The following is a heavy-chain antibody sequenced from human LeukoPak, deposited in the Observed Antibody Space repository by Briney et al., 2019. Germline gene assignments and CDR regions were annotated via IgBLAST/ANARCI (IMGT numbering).Heavy chain of an antibody. J-gene: IGHJ4*02. Sequence: PGRCLRLSCALSGHTPSILWTSCAPHPPGKGREWGANRKKDGDEKTYVDSVKGRFTISRDNAKTTLYLQMNSLRTEDTAVYYCARGEYYYDGGYWGQGTRVTVSA. CDR3: ARGEYYYDGGY. CDR1: GHTPSILW. CDR2: RKKDGDEK. D-gene: IGHD3-22*01. V-gene: IGHV3-7*05.